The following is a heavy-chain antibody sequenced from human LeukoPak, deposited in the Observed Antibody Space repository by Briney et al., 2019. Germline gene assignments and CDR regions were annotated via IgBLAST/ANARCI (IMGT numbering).Heavy chain of an antibody. D-gene: IGHD3-16*01. Sequence: PGGSMRLSCAVSGFTFSSYWMHWVRQAPGKGLVWVSRINSDGSSTSYADSVKGRFTISRDNAKNTLYLQMNSLRAEDTAVYYCAGERSDMIGDWGQGTLVTVSS. CDR2: INSDGSST. CDR1: GFTFSSYW. J-gene: IGHJ4*02. CDR3: AGERSDMIGD. V-gene: IGHV3-74*01.